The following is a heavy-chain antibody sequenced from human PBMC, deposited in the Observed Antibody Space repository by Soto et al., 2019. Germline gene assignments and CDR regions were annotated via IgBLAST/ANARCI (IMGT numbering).Heavy chain of an antibody. D-gene: IGHD3-22*01. V-gene: IGHV4-4*02. Sequence: SETLSLTCAVSGGSISSSNWWSWVRQPPGKGLEWIGEIYHSGSTNYNPSLKSRVTISVDKSKNQFSLKLSSVTAADTAVYYFARYYYDSSSTYYYYGMDVWGQGTRVTVSS. CDR2: IYHSGST. CDR3: ARYYYDSSSTYYYYGMDV. J-gene: IGHJ6*02. CDR1: GGSISSSNW.